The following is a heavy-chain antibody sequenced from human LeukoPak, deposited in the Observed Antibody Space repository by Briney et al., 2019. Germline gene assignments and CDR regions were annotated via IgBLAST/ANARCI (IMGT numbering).Heavy chain of an antibody. CDR2: ISYDGSNK. J-gene: IGHJ4*02. D-gene: IGHD6-6*01. Sequence: GRSLRLSCAASGFTFCSYAMHWVRQPPGKGLEWVAVISYDGSNKYYADSVKGRFTISRDNSKNTLYLQMNSLRAEDTAVYYCARVPVEQLAPFDYWGQGTLVTVSS. V-gene: IGHV3-30*04. CDR3: ARVPVEQLAPFDY. CDR1: GFTFCSYA.